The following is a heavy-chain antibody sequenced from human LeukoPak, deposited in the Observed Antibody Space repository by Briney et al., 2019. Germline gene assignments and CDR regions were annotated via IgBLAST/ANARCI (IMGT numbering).Heavy chain of an antibody. CDR2: TYYRSKWNH. Sequence: SQTLSLTCVISGASVSSTTITWSWIRQSPSRGLEWLSRTYYRSKWNHDFAVSVKSRITVNPDTSRNQLSLQLNSVTPEDAAVYYCARGRSPNWFDLWGPGTLITVSS. V-gene: IGHV6-1*01. CDR1: GASVSSTTIT. CDR3: ARGRSPNWFDL. J-gene: IGHJ5*02.